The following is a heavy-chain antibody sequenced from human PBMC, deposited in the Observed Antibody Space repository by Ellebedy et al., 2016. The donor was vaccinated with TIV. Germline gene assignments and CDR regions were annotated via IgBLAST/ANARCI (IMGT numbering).Heavy chain of an antibody. CDR1: GFTFSSYA. V-gene: IGHV3-30-3*01. CDR3: ARDPPQNAFDI. CDR2: ISYDGSNK. Sequence: GESLKISXAASGFTFSSYAMHWVRQAPGKGLEWVAVISYDGSNKYYADSVKGRFTISRDNSKNTLYLQMNSLRAEDTAVYYCARDPPQNAFDIWGQGTMVTVSS. J-gene: IGHJ3*02.